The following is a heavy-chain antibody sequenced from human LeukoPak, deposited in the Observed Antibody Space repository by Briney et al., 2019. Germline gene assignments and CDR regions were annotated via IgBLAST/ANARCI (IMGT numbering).Heavy chain of an antibody. J-gene: IGHJ4*02. CDR3: ARSTTYQATMDSELDY. D-gene: IGHD5-12*01. CDR1: GYTFTGYY. CDR2: INPNSGGT. V-gene: IGHV1-2*02. Sequence: GASVKVSCKASGYTFTGYYMHWVRQAPGQGLEWMGWINPNSGGTNYAQKFQGRVTMTRDTSISTAYMELSRLRSDDTAVYYCARSTTYQATMDSELDYWGQGTLVTVSS.